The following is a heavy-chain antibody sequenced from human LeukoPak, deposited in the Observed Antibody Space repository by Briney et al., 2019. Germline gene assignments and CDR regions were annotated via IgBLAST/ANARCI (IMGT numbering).Heavy chain of an antibody. D-gene: IGHD6-13*01. V-gene: IGHV4-34*01. CDR1: GGSLSGYY. J-gene: IGHJ5*02. CDR3: ARGIPYSSSHKANWFDP. Sequence: SETLSLTCAVYGGSLSGYYWSWIRQAPGKGLEWIGEINHSASTNYNPSLKSRVTISVDTSKNQFSLKLSSVTAADTAVYYCARGIPYSSSHKANWFDPWGQGTLVTVSS. CDR2: INHSAST.